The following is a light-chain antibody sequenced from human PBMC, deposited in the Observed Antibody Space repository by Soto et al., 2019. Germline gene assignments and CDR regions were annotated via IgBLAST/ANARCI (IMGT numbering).Light chain of an antibody. J-gene: IGLJ3*02. CDR3: SSYAGSNIWV. Sequence: QSVLTQPPSASGSPGQSVTISCTGTNNDVGRYNYVSWYQQHPGKAPKVMISDVSERPSGVPDRFSGSKSGNTASLTVSGLQAEDEADYYCSSYAGSNIWVFGGGTQLTVL. CDR1: NNDVGRYNY. CDR2: DVS. V-gene: IGLV2-8*01.